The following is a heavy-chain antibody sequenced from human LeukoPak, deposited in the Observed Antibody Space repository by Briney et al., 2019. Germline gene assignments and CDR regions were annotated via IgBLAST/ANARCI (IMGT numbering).Heavy chain of an antibody. CDR1: GGSISSYY. V-gene: IGHV4-4*07. CDR2: IYTSGST. Sequence: PSETLSLTCTVSGGSISSYYWSWIRQPAGKGLEWIGRIYTSGSTNYNPSLKSRVTMSVDTSKNQFSLKLSSVTAADTAVYYCVETPNYYYDSSGYLRWGQGTLVTVSS. CDR3: VETPNYYYDSSGYLR. D-gene: IGHD3-22*01. J-gene: IGHJ1*01.